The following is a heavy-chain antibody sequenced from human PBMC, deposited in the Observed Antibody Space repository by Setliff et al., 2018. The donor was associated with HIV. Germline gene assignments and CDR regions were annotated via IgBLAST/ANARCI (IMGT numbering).Heavy chain of an antibody. J-gene: IGHJ1*01. CDR1: GESFSAYY. CDR3: ARHHNTMVRGVAYFQH. V-gene: IGHV4-59*08. Sequence: SETLSLTCAVYGESFSAYYWSWIRQPPGKGLEWIGYIYYSGNTSYNPSLKSRVTISVDTSKRQFSLKLSSVIAADTAVYYCARHHNTMVRGVAYFQHWGQGTLVTVSS. CDR2: IYYSGNT. D-gene: IGHD3-10*01.